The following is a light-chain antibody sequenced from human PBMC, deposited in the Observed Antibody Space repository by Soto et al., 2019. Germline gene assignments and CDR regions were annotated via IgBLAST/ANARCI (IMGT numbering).Light chain of an antibody. V-gene: IGLV2-8*01. CDR1: SSDVGGYNY. CDR3: SSYAGNMILYG. Sequence: QSALTQPPSASGSPGQSVTISCTGTSSDVGGYNYVSWYQQHPGKAPKLMIYDVSKRPSGVPDRFSGSKSGNTASLTVAGLQAEDEADDYCSSYAGNMILYGFGAGTKVTVL. CDR2: DVS. J-gene: IGLJ1*01.